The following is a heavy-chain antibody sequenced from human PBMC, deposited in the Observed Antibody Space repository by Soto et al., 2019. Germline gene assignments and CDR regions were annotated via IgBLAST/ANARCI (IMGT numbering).Heavy chain of an antibody. V-gene: IGHV1-69*06. J-gene: IGHJ4*02. CDR2: IIPIFGTP. Sequence: KVSCKASEGTFKNYAISWIRQAPGHGLEWMGGIIPIFGTPNYAQKFQGRVTISADKTTTTAYMDLTSLISDDTAVYYCARVLEGSSWNAIDFWGPGTLVTVS. D-gene: IGHD6-13*01. CDR1: EGTFKNYA. CDR3: ARVLEGSSWNAIDF.